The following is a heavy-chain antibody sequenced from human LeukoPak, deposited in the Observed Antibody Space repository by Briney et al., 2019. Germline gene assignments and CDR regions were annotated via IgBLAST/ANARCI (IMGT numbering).Heavy chain of an antibody. CDR2: IIPIFGTA. V-gene: IGHV1-69*13. Sequence: SVKVSCKASGGTFSSYAISWVRQAPGQGLEWMGGIIPIFGTASYAQKFQGRVTITADESTSTAYMELSSLRSEDTAVYYCASAPEYSSSSGFDYWGQGTLVTVSS. J-gene: IGHJ4*02. CDR3: ASAPEYSSSSGFDY. D-gene: IGHD6-6*01. CDR1: GGTFSSYA.